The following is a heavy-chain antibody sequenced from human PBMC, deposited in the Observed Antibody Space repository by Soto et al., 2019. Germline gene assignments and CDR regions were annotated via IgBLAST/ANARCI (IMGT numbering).Heavy chain of an antibody. CDR2: AHHSGRT. Sequence: QVQLLESGPGLLKPSGTLSLTCTVSGDSMTSSNWWNWVRQPPGKGLEWIGEAHHSGRTNYNPSLKIRVTISVDRSQSHFSLQLTSVTAADTAVYYCARSEATALDYWGQGTLVTVSS. CDR1: GDSMTSSNW. V-gene: IGHV4-4*02. J-gene: IGHJ4*02. CDR3: ARSEATALDY.